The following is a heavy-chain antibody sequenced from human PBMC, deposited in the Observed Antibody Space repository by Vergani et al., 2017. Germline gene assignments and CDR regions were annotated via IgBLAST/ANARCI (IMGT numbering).Heavy chain of an antibody. V-gene: IGHV3-11*01. CDR3: AGNSRYGVWYFDY. Sequence: QVQLVESGGGLVKPGGSLRLSCAVAGFTFSDYYMSWIRQAPGKGLEWVSYISSSGSTIYYADSVKGRFTISRDNAKNSLYLQMNSLRAEDTAVYYCAGNSRYGVWYFDYWGQGTLVTVSS. J-gene: IGHJ4*02. D-gene: IGHD6-13*01. CDR2: ISSSGSTI. CDR1: GFTFSDYY.